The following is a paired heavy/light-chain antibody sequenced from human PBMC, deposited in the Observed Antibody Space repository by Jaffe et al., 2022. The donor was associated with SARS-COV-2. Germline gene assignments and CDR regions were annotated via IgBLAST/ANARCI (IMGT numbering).Heavy chain of an antibody. V-gene: IGHV4-30-4*01. J-gene: IGHJ4*02. D-gene: IGHD3-16*01. Sequence: QVQLQESGPGLVKPSQTLSLTCAVSGDSVSSGDYYWTWIRQPPGKGLEWIGYIYKSGDSYSIPSLKSRVTMSVDTPKNQFSLKLRSVTAADTAVYYCARGDSDVWSLFDRWGQGTLVTVSS. CDR1: GDSVSSGDYY. CDR3: ARGDSDVWSLFDR. CDR2: IYKSGDS.
Light chain of an antibody. CDR2: EDA. CDR3: CSFAGSKTSGHMV. CDR1: SSDGGMYSL. V-gene: IGLV2-23*01. J-gene: IGLJ3*02. Sequence: QSALTQPASVSGSPGQSITISCTGISSDGGMYSLVSWYQQHPGKVPKLILYEDAKRPSGVSNRFSGSKSGTTASLTISGLQAEDEADYYCCSFAGSKTSGHMVFGGGTKLTVL.